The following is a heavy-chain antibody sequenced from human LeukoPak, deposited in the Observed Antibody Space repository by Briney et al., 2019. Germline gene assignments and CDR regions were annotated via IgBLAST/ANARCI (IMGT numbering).Heavy chain of an antibody. CDR2: ISVNNGNT. D-gene: IGHD3-22*01. CDR1: GYTFINYA. J-gene: IGHJ3*02. CDR3: ARDTDYYDAQNAFDI. V-gene: IGHV1-18*01. Sequence: ASVKVSCKASGYTFINYAITWVRQAPGQGLGWMGWISVNNGNTSYAQKVQDRVTVTTDASTSTAYMELRSLRSDDTAMYYCARDTDYYDAQNAFDIWGQGTMVTVSS.